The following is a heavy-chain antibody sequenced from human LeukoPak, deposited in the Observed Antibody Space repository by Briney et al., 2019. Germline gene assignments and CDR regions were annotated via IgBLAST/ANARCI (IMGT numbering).Heavy chain of an antibody. J-gene: IGHJ4*02. Sequence: ASVKVSCKASGYTFTSYGISWVRQAPGQGLESMAWISAYSGNTKYAQKIQGRVTMTTDTSNSTAYMELRSLRSDDTAVYYCARDVDTAMGYFDYWGQGTLVTVSS. V-gene: IGHV1-18*01. CDR3: ARDVDTAMGYFDY. D-gene: IGHD5-18*01. CDR1: GYTFTSYG. CDR2: ISAYSGNT.